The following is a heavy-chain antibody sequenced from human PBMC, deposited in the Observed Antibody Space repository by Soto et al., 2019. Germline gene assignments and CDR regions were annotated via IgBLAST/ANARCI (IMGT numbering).Heavy chain of an antibody. J-gene: IGHJ4*02. CDR2: IHVSGST. V-gene: IGHV4-61*01. Sequence: PSETLSLTCTVSGGSVSSGSYQWTWIRQPPGKGLEWIGYIHVSGSTNDNPSLKGRVTMSIDTSKNQFSLKLSSVTAADTAVYYCARVGRGSSSAADFDYWGQGTLVTVSS. D-gene: IGHD6-6*01. CDR3: ARVGRGSSSAADFDY. CDR1: GGSVSSGSYQ.